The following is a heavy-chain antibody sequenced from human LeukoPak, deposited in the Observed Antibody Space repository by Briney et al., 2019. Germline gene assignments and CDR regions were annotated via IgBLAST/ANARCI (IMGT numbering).Heavy chain of an antibody. CDR1: GDSVSSNSTA. Sequence: SQTLSLTCAISGDSVSSNSTACNWIRQSPSRGLEWLGRTYYRSKWYNDYAVSVKSRITINPDTSKNQFSLQLNSVIPEDTAVYYCARGGQGDGYSADEAFDFWGQGTMVTVSS. J-gene: IGHJ3*01. CDR2: TYYRSKWYN. V-gene: IGHV6-1*01. D-gene: IGHD5-24*01. CDR3: ARGGQGDGYSADEAFDF.